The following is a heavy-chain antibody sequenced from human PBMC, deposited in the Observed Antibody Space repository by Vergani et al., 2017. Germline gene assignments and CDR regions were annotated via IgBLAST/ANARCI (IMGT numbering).Heavy chain of an antibody. CDR3: AIAPDYYGSGRPVPHYYGMDV. CDR2: IIPIFGTA. D-gene: IGHD3-10*01. J-gene: IGHJ6*02. Sequence: QVQLVQSGAEVKKPGSSVKVSCKASGGTFSSYAISWVRQAPGQGLEWMGRIIPIFGTANYAQKFQGRVTITADESTSTAYMELSSLRSEDTAVYYCAIAPDYYGSGRPVPHYYGMDVWGQGTTVTVSS. CDR1: GGTFSSYA. V-gene: IGHV1-69*13.